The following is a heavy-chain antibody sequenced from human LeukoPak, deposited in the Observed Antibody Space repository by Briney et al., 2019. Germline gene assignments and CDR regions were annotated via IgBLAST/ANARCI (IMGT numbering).Heavy chain of an antibody. J-gene: IGHJ4*02. CDR2: TYYRSKWYN. CDR3: GREDPEYYDSSGLFDY. Sequence: SQTLSLTCAISGDSVSSNSAAWNWIRQSPSRGLEWLGRTYYRSKWYNDYAVSVKSRITINPDTSKNQFSLQLNSVTPEDTAVYYCGREDPEYYDSSGLFDYWGQGTLVTVSS. V-gene: IGHV6-1*01. D-gene: IGHD3-22*01. CDR1: GDSVSSNSAA.